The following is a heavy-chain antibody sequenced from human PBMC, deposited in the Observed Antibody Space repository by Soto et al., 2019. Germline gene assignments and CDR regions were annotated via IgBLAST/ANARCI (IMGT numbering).Heavy chain of an antibody. V-gene: IGHV1-69*12. CDR3: ARANGDIVVVTATRYWYFDL. J-gene: IGHJ2*01. CDR1: GGTFSSYA. D-gene: IGHD2-21*02. Sequence: QVQLVQSGAEVKKPGSSVKVSCKASGGTFSSYAISWVRQAPGQGLEWMGGIIPIFGTANYAQKFQGRVTITADEATSTAYMELSSLRSEDTAVYYGARANGDIVVVTATRYWYFDLWGRGTLVTVSS. CDR2: IIPIFGTA.